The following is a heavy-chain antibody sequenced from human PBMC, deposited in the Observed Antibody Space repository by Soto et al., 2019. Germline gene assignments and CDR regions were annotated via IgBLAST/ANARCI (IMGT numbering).Heavy chain of an antibody. D-gene: IGHD3-3*01. CDR3: ARGGFWSGYYMALDY. CDR1: GYTFTSYA. V-gene: IGHV1-3*01. Sequence: ASVKVSCKAPGYTFTSYAMHWVRQAPGQRLEWMGWINAGNGNTKYSQKFQGRVTITRDTSASTAYMELSSLRSEDTAVYYCARGGFWSGYYMALDYWGQGTLVTVS. J-gene: IGHJ4*02. CDR2: INAGNGNT.